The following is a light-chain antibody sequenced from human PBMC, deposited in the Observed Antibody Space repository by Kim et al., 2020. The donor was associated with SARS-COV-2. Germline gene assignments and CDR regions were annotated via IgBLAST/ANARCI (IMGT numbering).Light chain of an antibody. CDR1: ESVSSSH. V-gene: IGKV3-20*01. J-gene: IGKJ2*01. CDR2: AVF. CDR3: QQYDGAYT. Sequence: LFRGGSTPLSWRGKESVSSSHFAWYQQKPGPAPRLLITAVFNRATGIPDRFSGSGSETDFTLTIIRLEPEDFAMYYCQQYDGAYTFGQGTELEI.